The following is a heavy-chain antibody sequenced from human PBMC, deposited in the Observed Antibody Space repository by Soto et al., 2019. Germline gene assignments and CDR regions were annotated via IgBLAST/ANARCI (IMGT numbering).Heavy chain of an antibody. J-gene: IGHJ5*02. D-gene: IGHD3-22*01. CDR3: AKGINYYDSSGDSWFDP. CDR2: IYYSGTT. Sequence: SETLSLTCTVSGGSISSYYWSWIRQPPGKGLEWIGYIYYSGTTYYNPSLKSRITMSVDTSKNQFSLRLSSVAAADTAIYYCAKGINYYDSSGDSWFDPWGQGTLVTVSS. V-gene: IGHV4-59*12. CDR1: GGSISSYY.